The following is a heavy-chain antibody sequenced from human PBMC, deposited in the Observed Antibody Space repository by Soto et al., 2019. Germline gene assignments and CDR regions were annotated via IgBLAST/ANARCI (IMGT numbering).Heavy chain of an antibody. D-gene: IGHD6-13*01. V-gene: IGHV2-26*01. Sequence: QVPLKESGPVLVKPTETLTLTCTVSVFSLSNARMGVSWIRQPPGKALEWLAHIFSNDETSYSTSLKGRLTITKDTSKSQVVLTMTNMDHVDTATYYCARVRKQLVWGDAFEIWGQGTMVTLSS. CDR3: ARVRKQLVWGDAFEI. J-gene: IGHJ3*02. CDR1: VFSLSNARMG. CDR2: IFSNDET.